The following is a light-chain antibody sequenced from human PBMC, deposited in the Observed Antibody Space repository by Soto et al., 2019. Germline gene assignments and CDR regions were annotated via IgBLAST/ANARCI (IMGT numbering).Light chain of an antibody. J-gene: IGKJ1*01. CDR1: QSLSSSY. CDR2: AAS. V-gene: IGKV3-20*01. Sequence: EIVLTQSPGTLSLSPGERATLSCRASQSLSSSYLAWYQQKPGQAPRLLIYAASSRATGIPDRFSGSGSGTDFSLTISRLEAEDFAVYYCQQYGSSPRTFGQGTKVDIK. CDR3: QQYGSSPRT.